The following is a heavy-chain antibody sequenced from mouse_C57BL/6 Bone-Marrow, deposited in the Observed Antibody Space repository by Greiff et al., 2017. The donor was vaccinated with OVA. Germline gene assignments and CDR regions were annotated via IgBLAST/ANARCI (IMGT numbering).Heavy chain of an antibody. CDR2: FYPGSGSI. CDR1: GYTFTEYT. V-gene: IGHV1-62-2*01. J-gene: IGHJ1*03. CDR3: ARRRYYGSSYGYFDV. Sequence: QVQLQQSGAELVKPGASVKLSCKASGYTFTEYTIHWVKQRSGQGLEWIGWFYPGSGSIKYNEKFKDKATLTADKSSSTAYMELRSLTSEDSAVYFCARRRYYGSSYGYFDVWGTGTTVTVSS. D-gene: IGHD1-1*01.